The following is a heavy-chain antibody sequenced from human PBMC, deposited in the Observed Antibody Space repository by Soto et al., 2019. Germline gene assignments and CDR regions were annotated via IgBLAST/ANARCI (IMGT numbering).Heavy chain of an antibody. V-gene: IGHV3-30*18. CDR1: GFTFSSYG. CDR2: ISYDGSNK. Sequence: SLRLSCAASGFTFSSYGMHWVRQAPGKGLEWVAVISYDGSNKYYADSVKGRFTISRDNSKNTLYLQMNSLRAEDTAVYYCAKIPGIAAPAPVCWGQGTLVTVSS. J-gene: IGHJ4*02. D-gene: IGHD6-13*01. CDR3: AKIPGIAAPAPVC.